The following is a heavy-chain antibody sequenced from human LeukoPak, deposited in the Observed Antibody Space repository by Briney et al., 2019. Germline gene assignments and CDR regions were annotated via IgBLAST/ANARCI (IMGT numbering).Heavy chain of an antibody. CDR2: IKQDGTEK. Sequence: GGSLRLSCAASGFSFTTYWMSWVRQAPGKGLEWVANIKQDGTEKYYVDSVKGRFTISRDNAKNSLYLQMNSLRAEDTAVYYCARAKVVTFSDYWGQGTLVTVSS. D-gene: IGHD4-23*01. CDR3: ARAKVVTFSDY. V-gene: IGHV3-7*01. J-gene: IGHJ4*02. CDR1: GFSFTTYW.